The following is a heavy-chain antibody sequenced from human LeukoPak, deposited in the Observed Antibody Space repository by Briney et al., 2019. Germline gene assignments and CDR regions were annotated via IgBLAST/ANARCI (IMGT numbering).Heavy chain of an antibody. D-gene: IGHD3-16*02. V-gene: IGHV1-46*01. CDR3: AREVWARATIYDYVWGSYRPYYFDY. J-gene: IGHJ4*02. Sequence: ASVKVSCKASGYTFTSYYMHWVRQAPGQRLEWMGIINPSGGSTSYAQKFQGRVTMTRDMSTSTVYMELSSLRSEDTAVYYCAREVWARATIYDYVWGSYRPYYFDYWGQGTLVTVSS. CDR2: INPSGGST. CDR1: GYTFTSYY.